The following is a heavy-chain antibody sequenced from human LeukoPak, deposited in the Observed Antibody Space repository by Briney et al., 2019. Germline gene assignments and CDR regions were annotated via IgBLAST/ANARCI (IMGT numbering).Heavy chain of an antibody. CDR3: ARVSVAGYSSSWSRFDP. D-gene: IGHD6-13*01. J-gene: IGHJ5*02. CDR2: IIPIFGTA. CDR1: GGTFSSYA. Sequence: SVKVSCKASGGTFSSYAISWVRQAPGQGLEWMGGIIPIFGTANYAQKFQGRVTITADKSTSTAYMELSSLRSDDTAVYYCARVSVAGYSSSWSRFDPWGQGTLVTVSS. V-gene: IGHV1-69*06.